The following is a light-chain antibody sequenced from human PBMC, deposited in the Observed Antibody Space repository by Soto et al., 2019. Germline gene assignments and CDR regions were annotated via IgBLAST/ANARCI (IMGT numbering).Light chain of an antibody. CDR1: QSISYN. CDR3: QQDNNWPPYT. Sequence: EIVMTQSPATLSVSPGERATLSCRASQSISYNLAWYQQKPGQAPRLLIYGAFTRATDIPARFSGSRSGTEFTLTISIQHSEDVAVYYCQQDNNWPPYTFGQGTKLEIK. V-gene: IGKV3-15*01. J-gene: IGKJ2*01. CDR2: GAF.